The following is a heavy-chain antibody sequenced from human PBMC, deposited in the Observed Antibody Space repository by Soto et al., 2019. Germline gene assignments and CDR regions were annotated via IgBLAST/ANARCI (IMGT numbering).Heavy chain of an antibody. V-gene: IGHV3-73*01. CDR2: IRSKANSYAT. CDR3: TSLGGHTIFGMVKTLGAFDI. D-gene: IGHD3-3*01. J-gene: IGHJ3*02. CDR1: GFTFSGSA. Sequence: PGGSLRLSCAASGFTFSGSAMHWVRQASGKGLEWVGRIRSKANSYATAYAASVKGRFTISRDESKNTAYLQMNSLKTEDTAVYYCTSLGGHTIFGMVKTLGAFDIWGQWTMVTVSS.